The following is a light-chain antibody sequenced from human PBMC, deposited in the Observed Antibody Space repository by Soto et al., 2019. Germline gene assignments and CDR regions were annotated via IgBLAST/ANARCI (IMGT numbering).Light chain of an antibody. V-gene: IGKV3-15*01. J-gene: IGKJ1*01. CDR2: GAS. Sequence: EMVMTQSPATLSVSPGERATLSCRASQSVRSSLAWYQQKPGQAPRLLIYGASTRATGVPARFSGSGSGTEFTLTISSLQSEDFAVYYCQQYDNWSTFGQGTKVEIK. CDR3: QQYDNWST. CDR1: QSVRSS.